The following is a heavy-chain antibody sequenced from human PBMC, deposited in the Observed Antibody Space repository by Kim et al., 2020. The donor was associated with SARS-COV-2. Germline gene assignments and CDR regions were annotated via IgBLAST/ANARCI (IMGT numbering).Heavy chain of an antibody. CDR3: ARDQSIYDFWSGSGSYGMDV. V-gene: IGHV3-48*02. D-gene: IGHD3-3*01. Sequence: GGSLRLSCSASGFTFSSYSMNWVRQAPGKGLEGVSYIRSSSSTIYYADSVKGRFTISRDNAKNSLYLQMNSLRDEDTAVYYCARDQSIYDFWSGSGSYGMDVWGQGTTVTVSS. CDR2: IRSSSSTI. CDR1: GFTFSSYS. J-gene: IGHJ6*02.